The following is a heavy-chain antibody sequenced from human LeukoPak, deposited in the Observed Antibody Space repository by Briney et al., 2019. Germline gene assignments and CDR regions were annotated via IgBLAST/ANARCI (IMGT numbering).Heavy chain of an antibody. Sequence: PSETLSLTCTVSGDSISSSSYYWGWIRQPPGKGLEWIGSIYYSGSTYYNPSLKSRVTISVDTSKNQFSLKLSSVTAADTAVYYCARLKGQAAESHFQHWGQGTLVTVSS. CDR2: IYYSGST. J-gene: IGHJ1*01. CDR1: GDSISSSSYY. D-gene: IGHD6-13*01. V-gene: IGHV4-39*01. CDR3: ARLKGQAAESHFQH.